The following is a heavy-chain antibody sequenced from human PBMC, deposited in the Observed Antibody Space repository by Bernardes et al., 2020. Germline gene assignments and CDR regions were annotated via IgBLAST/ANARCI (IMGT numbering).Heavy chain of an antibody. V-gene: IGHV3-48*03. Sequence: GGSPRRSCAASGITLSHYEMNWVRQGPGKGLEWVSSMSSSGTSIYYGDSVKGRFTMSRDNAKSSVYLQMNSLRDEDTAVYYCARGDIWGPGTTVTVSS. CDR3: ARGDI. CDR2: MSSSGTSI. CDR1: GITLSHYE. J-gene: IGHJ3*02.